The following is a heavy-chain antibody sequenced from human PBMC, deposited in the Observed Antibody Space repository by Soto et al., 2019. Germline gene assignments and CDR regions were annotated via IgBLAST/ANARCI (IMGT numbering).Heavy chain of an antibody. CDR3: ASVTFGGIVLSH. V-gene: IGHV4-59*01. J-gene: IGHJ4*02. D-gene: IGHD3-16*01. CDR2: IYFNGNT. Sequence: NPSETLSLTCTVSAASFSKYYWTWIRQSPGKGLECIGYIYFNGNTNYNPSLKRRVTMSIDTSKKQFSLNLSSVTAADTAVYYCASVTFGGIVLSHWGQGAPVTVSS. CDR1: AASFSKYY.